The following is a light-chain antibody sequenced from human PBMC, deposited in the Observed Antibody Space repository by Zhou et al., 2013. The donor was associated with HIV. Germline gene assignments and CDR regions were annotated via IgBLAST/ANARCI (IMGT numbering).Light chain of an antibody. V-gene: IGKV1-33*01. CDR3: QQSYRTLWLT. CDR2: DAS. Sequence: DIQMTQSPSSLSASVGDRVTITCQASRDILLDKLNWYQQKPGKAPKLLIYDASNFETGVPSRFSGSGSGTDFTFTISSLQPEDFATYYCQQSYRTLWLTFGGGTKVEIK. CDR1: RDILLD. J-gene: IGKJ4*01.